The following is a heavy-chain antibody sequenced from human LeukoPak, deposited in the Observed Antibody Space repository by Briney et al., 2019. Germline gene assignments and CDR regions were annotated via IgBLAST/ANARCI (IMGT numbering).Heavy chain of an antibody. V-gene: IGHV4-34*01. J-gene: IGHJ4*02. CDR3: ARITSSWYGGGFDY. CDR2: INHSGST. D-gene: IGHD6-13*01. CDR1: GGSFSGYY. Sequence: SETLSLTCAVYGGSFSGYYWSWIRQPPGKGLEWIGEINHSGSTNYNPSLKSRVTISVDTSKNQFSLKLSSVTAADTAVYYCARITSSWYGGGFDYWGQGILVTVSS.